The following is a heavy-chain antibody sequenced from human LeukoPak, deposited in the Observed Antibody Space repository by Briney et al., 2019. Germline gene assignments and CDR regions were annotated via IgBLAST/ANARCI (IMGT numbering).Heavy chain of an antibody. J-gene: IGHJ4*02. CDR1: GGSISNYY. V-gene: IGHV4-4*07. CDR3: ARGPGYTGSYSFDY. D-gene: IGHD1-26*01. CDR2: IYSTGNT. Sequence: PSETLSLTCTVSGGSISNYYWSWIRPPAGMGLEYIGRIYSTGNTNYNPSLKSRVTMAVDTSNNQLSVKLTSVTAADTALYLCARGPGYTGSYSFDYWGPGTLVTVSS.